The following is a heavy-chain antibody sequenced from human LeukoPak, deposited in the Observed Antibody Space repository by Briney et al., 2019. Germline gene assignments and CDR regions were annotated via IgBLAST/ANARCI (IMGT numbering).Heavy chain of an antibody. CDR3: ARRPYSDTSGRLSDV. V-gene: IGHV3-7*01. CDR2: IKQDGSEK. D-gene: IGHD3-22*01. Sequence: GGPLRLSCAASGFTFSSYWMSWVRQAPGKGLEWVANIKQDGSEKYYVDSVKGRFTISRDNAKNSLYLQMNSLRDEDTAVYFCARRPYSDTSGRLSDVWGQGTTVTVSS. J-gene: IGHJ6*02. CDR1: GFTFSSYW.